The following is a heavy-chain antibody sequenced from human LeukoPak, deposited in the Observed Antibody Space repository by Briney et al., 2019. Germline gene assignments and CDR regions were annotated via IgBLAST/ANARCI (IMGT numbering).Heavy chain of an antibody. J-gene: IGHJ3*02. CDR3: TRTEMATIHRAYDI. CDR1: GYTFTDYY. D-gene: IGHD5-24*01. V-gene: IGHV1-2*02. Sequence: ASVKVPCKASGYTFTDYYMHWVRQAPGQGLEWMGWINPNSGDTNYAQKFQGRVSMTRDTSISTAYMELSSLTSDDTAVYYWTRTEMATIHRAYDIWGQGTMVTVSS. CDR2: INPNSGDT.